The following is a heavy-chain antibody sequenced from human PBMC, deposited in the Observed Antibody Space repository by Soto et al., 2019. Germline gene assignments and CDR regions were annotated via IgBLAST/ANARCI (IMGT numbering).Heavy chain of an antibody. CDR2: ISYEGSNT. CDR3: ARVTPGNNLYYVYGLDV. J-gene: IGHJ6*02. CDR1: GFPFGSYA. D-gene: IGHD3-16*01. V-gene: IGHV3-30-3*01. Sequence: GGSLRLSCVASGFPFGSYAIHWVRLSPGKGLQWVALISYEGSNTYYADSVKGRFTVSRDNSKNTLYLQMNSLRHEDTGVYYCARVTPGNNLYYVYGLDVWCQGTWVPVSS.